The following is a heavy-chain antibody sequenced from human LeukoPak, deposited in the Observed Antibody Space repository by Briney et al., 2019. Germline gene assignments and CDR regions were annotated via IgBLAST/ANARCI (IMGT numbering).Heavy chain of an antibody. V-gene: IGHV1-18*01. CDR1: GYTFTSYG. J-gene: IGHJ4*02. CDR3: ARGPRDYYDGSGYYYPPTY. CDR2: ISAYNGNT. D-gene: IGHD3-22*01. Sequence: ASVKVSCKASGYTFTSYGISWVRQAPGQGLEWMGWISAYNGNTKYAQKLQGRVTMTTDTSTSTACMELRSLRSDDTAVYYCARGPRDYYDGSGYYYPPTYWGQGTLVTVSS.